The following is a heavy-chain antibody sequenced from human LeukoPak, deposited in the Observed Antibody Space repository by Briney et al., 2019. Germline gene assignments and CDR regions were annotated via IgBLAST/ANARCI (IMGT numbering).Heavy chain of an antibody. CDR3: ARAGYYYDSSGYYRTLYFDY. J-gene: IGHJ4*02. CDR2: IYSGGST. V-gene: IGHV3-53*01. D-gene: IGHD3-22*01. Sequence: AGGSLRLSCAASGFTVSSNYMSWVRQAPGKGLEWVSVIYSGGSTYYADSVKGRFTISRDNSKNTLYLQMNSLRAGDTAVYYCARAGYYYDSSGYYRTLYFDYWGQGTLVTVSS. CDR1: GFTVSSNY.